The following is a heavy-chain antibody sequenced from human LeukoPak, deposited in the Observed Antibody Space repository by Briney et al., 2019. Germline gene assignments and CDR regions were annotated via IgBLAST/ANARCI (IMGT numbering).Heavy chain of an antibody. CDR2: ISGYNGHT. V-gene: IGHV1-18*01. CDR1: GYTFTSYG. J-gene: IGHJ4*02. CDR3: ARVFRSSPYYFDY. Sequence: ASMKVSCKASGYTFTSYGISWVRQAPGQGLEWMGWISGYNGHTNYAQKLQGRVTMTTDTSTTTAYMELRSLRSDDTAVYYCARVFRSSPYYFDYWGQGTLVTVSS. D-gene: IGHD5/OR15-5a*01.